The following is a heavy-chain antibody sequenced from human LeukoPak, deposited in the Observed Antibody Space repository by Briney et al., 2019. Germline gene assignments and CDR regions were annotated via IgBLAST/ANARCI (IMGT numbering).Heavy chain of an antibody. CDR2: IYFTGST. V-gene: IGHV4-4*07. CDR1: GDSTSSDF. J-gene: IGHJ3*02. Sequence: SETLSLTCTVSGDSTSSDFWSWIRQPAGKGLEWIGHIYFTGSTNYNPSLKSRVTMALDTSRNQLSLRLSSVTAADTAVYYCARDRVDWDSSGGYLHVSDIWGQGTMVTVSS. D-gene: IGHD3-22*01. CDR3: ARDRVDWDSSGGYLHVSDI.